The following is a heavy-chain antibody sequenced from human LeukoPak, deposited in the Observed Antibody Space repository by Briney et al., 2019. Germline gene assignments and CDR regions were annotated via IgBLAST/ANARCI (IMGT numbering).Heavy chain of an antibody. Sequence: PGGSLRLSCAASGFTFSSYAMHWVRQAPGKGLEWVAVISNDGSNKYYADSVKGRFTISRDNAKNTLYLQMNSLRAEDTAVYYCARVIGMFGAFDIWGQGTMVTVSS. V-gene: IGHV3-30-3*01. CDR3: ARVIGMFGAFDI. J-gene: IGHJ3*02. D-gene: IGHD3-10*02. CDR1: GFTFSSYA. CDR2: ISNDGSNK.